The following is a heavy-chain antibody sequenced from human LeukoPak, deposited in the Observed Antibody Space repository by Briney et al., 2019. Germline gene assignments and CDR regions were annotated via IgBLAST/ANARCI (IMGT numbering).Heavy chain of an antibody. D-gene: IGHD6-19*01. CDR1: GGTFSSYA. V-gene: IGHV1-69*05. Sequence: SVEVSCKASGGTFSSYAISWVRQAPGQGLEWMGRIIPIFGTANYAQKFQGRVTITTDESTSTAYMELSSLRSEDTAVYYCASRQIAVAGTTFGEYFQHWGQGTLVTVSS. CDR2: IIPIFGTA. CDR3: ASRQIAVAGTTFGEYFQH. J-gene: IGHJ1*01.